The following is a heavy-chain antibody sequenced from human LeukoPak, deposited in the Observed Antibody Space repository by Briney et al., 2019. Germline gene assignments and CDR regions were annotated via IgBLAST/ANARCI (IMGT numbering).Heavy chain of an antibody. J-gene: IGHJ2*01. D-gene: IGHD3-22*01. Sequence: ASVKVSCKASGYTFTSYGISWVRQSPGPGLEWMGWFSAYNVNTNYAQKLQGRVTMTTDTSTSTAYMELRSLRSDDTAVYYCARAPDYYDSSGYSPGYFDLWGRGTLVTVSS. CDR3: ARAPDYYDSSGYSPGYFDL. CDR1: GYTFTSYG. CDR2: FSAYNVNT. V-gene: IGHV1-18*01.